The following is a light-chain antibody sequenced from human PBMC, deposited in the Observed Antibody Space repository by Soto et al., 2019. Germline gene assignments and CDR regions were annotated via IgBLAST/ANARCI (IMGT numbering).Light chain of an antibody. J-gene: IGKJ1*01. CDR1: QGITNY. Sequence: DIQMTQSPSSLSASVGDRVTIACRASQGITNYLAWYQQKPGKVPKLLIYAASTLQSGVPSRFSGTGSGTDFTLTISSLQPDDFATYYCQQYDSVLGTFGPGTKVDIK. CDR3: QQYDSVLGT. V-gene: IGKV1-27*01. CDR2: AAS.